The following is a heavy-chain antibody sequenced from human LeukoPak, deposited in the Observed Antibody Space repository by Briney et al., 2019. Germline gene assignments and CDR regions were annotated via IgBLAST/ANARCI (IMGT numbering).Heavy chain of an antibody. CDR3: ARVFRGAVTSNWFDP. Sequence: PSETLSLTCTVSGGSINGYYWTWIRQPPGQGLEWSGYISDSGSTNYTPSLKSRVTMSVDSSNTAFSLRLNSVTAADTAVYYCARVFRGAVTSNWFDPWGQGTLVTVSS. CDR1: GGSINGYY. CDR2: ISDSGST. V-gene: IGHV4-59*01. D-gene: IGHD4-17*01. J-gene: IGHJ5*02.